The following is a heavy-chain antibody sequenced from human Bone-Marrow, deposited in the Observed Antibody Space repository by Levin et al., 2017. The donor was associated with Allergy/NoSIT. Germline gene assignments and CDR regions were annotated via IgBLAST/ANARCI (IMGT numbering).Heavy chain of an antibody. D-gene: IGHD3-22*01. CDR2: IFHSGST. CDR1: GFSISSGYY. CDR3: ARANFYDSSGYLYYFDY. V-gene: IGHV4-38-2*01. J-gene: IGHJ4*02. Sequence: SETLSLTCAVSGFSISSGYYWGWIRQPPGKGLAWIGSIFHSGSTYYNPSLKSRVTISVDTSKNLFSLKLSSVTAADTAVYYCARANFYDSSGYLYYFDYWCQGTLITVSS.